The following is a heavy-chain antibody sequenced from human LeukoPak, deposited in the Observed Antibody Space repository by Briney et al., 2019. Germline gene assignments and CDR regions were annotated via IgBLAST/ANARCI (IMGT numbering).Heavy chain of an antibody. V-gene: IGHV4-59*01. CDR3: ARGGYYGSGNDFRFDP. D-gene: IGHD3-10*01. CDR1: VGSISNYY. Sequence: SETLSLTCTVSVGSISNYYWSWIRQPPGKGLEWIGYIYYSGNTNYNPSLKSRVTISVETSKNQFSLKLKSVTAADTAVYYCARGGYYGSGNDFRFDPWGQGTLVTVSS. CDR2: IYYSGNT. J-gene: IGHJ5*02.